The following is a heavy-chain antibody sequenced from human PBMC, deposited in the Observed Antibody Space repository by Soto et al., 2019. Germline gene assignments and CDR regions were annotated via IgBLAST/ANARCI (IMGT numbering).Heavy chain of an antibody. V-gene: IGHV5-51*01. CDR1: GYTFATHW. Sequence: LGESLKISCKGSGYTFATHWIAWVRQMPGKGLEWMGIIYPGDSDTRYSPSFQGQVTISADKSFSTAYLQWRSLKASDTAIYFCARLELTGLDNWGQGTPVTVSS. CDR3: ARLELTGLDN. CDR2: IYPGDSDT. D-gene: IGHD1-1*01. J-gene: IGHJ4*02.